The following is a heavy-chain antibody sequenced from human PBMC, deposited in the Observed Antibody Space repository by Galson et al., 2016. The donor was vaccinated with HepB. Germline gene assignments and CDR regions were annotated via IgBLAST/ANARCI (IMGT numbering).Heavy chain of an antibody. CDR3: ARGGEGHDFIDY. D-gene: IGHD3-16*01. CDR2: INPISGST. J-gene: IGHJ4*02. CDR1: GYIFTHYY. V-gene: IGHV1-46*04. Sequence: SVKVSCKASGYIFTHYYIHWVRQAPGQGLEWMGIINPISGSTTYAQKLRGRVSMTRDTSTRPVYMELTSLRSEDTAVYYWARGGEGHDFIDYWGQGTLVTVSS.